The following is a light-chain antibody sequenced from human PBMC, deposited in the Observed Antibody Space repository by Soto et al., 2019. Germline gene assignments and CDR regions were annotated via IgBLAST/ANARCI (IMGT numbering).Light chain of an antibody. CDR3: QHDGGSFT. Sequence: ENGLRQSPGTVSLSPGERGTLSCGASESVSRVYLAWYQHKPGQAPRLLIVSASSRATAIPDRFSGSGSVTDFTLTISRLEPEDFAVYYCQHDGGSFTFGQGTRLEIK. V-gene: IGKV3-20*01. J-gene: IGKJ5*01. CDR1: ESVSRVY. CDR2: SAS.